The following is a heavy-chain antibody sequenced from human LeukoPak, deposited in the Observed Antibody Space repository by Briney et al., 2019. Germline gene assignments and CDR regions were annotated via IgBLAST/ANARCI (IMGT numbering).Heavy chain of an antibody. J-gene: IGHJ4*02. CDR3: ARATGNYDLG. CDR1: EFTFTTYW. CDR2: INSDGSIT. Sequence: PGGSLRLSCAASEFTFTTYWMHWVRQAPGKGLVWVSHINSDGSITSYADSVKGRFTISRDNAKNSLLLQMNSLRAEDTAMYYCARATGNYDLGWGQGTLVTVS. V-gene: IGHV3-74*01. D-gene: IGHD3-3*01.